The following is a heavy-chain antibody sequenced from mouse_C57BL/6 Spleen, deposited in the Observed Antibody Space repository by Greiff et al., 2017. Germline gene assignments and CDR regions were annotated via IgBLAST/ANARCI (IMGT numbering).Heavy chain of an antibody. J-gene: IGHJ2*01. Sequence: VKLQESGAELVRPGTSVKVSCKASGYAFTNYLIEWVKQRPGQGLEWIGVINPGSGGTNYNEKFKGKATLTADKSSSTAYMQLSSLTSEDSAVYFCARDATTGSSFDYWGQGTTLTVSS. D-gene: IGHD1-1*01. CDR2: INPGSGGT. CDR1: GYAFTNYL. CDR3: ARDATTGSSFDY. V-gene: IGHV1-54*01.